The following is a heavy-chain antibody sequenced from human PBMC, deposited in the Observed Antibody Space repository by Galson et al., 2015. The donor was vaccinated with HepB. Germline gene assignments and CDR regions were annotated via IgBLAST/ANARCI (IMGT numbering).Heavy chain of an antibody. CDR3: AKVEYTSKSYVDQ. J-gene: IGHJ4*02. D-gene: IGHD2/OR15-2a*01. CDR1: GDSVSSYSAA. CDR2: AYYRSTWYN. V-gene: IGHV6-1*01. Sequence: CAISGDSVSSYSAAWRWIRQSPSRGLEWLGRAYYRSTWYNHYAESLQGRVSINPDTSKNQFSLQLNSVTPEDTALYYCAKVEYTSKSYVDQWGQGTLVTVSS.